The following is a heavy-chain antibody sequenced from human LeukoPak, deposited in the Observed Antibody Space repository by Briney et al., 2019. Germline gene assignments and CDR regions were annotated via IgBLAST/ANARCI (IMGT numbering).Heavy chain of an antibody. CDR3: ARQLGWGSYVDY. Sequence: ASVKVSCKASGGTFSNYAISWVRQAPGQGLEWMGGIIPIFGTANYAQKFQGRVTITADESTSTAYMELSSLRSEDTAVYYCARQLGWGSYVDYWGQGTLVTVSS. D-gene: IGHD3-16*01. J-gene: IGHJ4*02. V-gene: IGHV1-69*13. CDR1: GGTFSNYA. CDR2: IIPIFGTA.